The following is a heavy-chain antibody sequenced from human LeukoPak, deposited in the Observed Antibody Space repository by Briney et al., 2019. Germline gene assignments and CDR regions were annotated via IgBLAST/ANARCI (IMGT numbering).Heavy chain of an antibody. D-gene: IGHD3-9*01. V-gene: IGHV3-23*01. CDR2: VSGRDTST. J-gene: IGHJ4*02. CDR3: AKWGDYDVLTGYYDSDY. CDR1: GFTFSNYA. Sequence: PGASLRLSCAASGFTFSNYAMSWVRQAPGKGLEWVSAVSGRDTSTYYTDSVKGRFTISRDNSKNTLCLQMNSLSAEDTAIYYCAKWGDYDVLTGYYDSDYWGQGTLVTVSS.